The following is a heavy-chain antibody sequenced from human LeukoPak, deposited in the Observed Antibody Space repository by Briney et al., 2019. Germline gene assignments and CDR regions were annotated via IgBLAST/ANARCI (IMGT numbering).Heavy chain of an antibody. V-gene: IGHV4-4*07. CDR2: IYTSGST. D-gene: IGHD5/OR15-5a*01. J-gene: IGHJ6*03. Sequence: SGTLSLTCTVSGGSISSYYWSWIRQPAGKGLEWIGRIYTSGSTNYNPSLKSRVTMSVDTSKNQFSLKLSSVTAADTAVYYCARDKGGFRVYGEDYYYYYMDVWGKGTTVTISS. CDR3: ARDKGGFRVYGEDYYYYYMDV. CDR1: GGSISSYY.